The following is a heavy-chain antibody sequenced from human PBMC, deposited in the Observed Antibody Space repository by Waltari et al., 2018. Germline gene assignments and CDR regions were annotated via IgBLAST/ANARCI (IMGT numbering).Heavy chain of an antibody. J-gene: IGHJ6*03. CDR3: ARNMESPYNAPYYFYYMDV. Sequence: QLQLQESGPGLVKPSETLSLTCSVSGASITNSNSYWSWIRQPPGKGLEWIGSIYYRGSTYSSPSLKSRFTISLDTSKNQLALKVSSVTVADTAIYFCARNMESPYNAPYYFYYMDVWGKGTTVTVSS. CDR2: IYYRGST. CDR1: GASITNSNSY. D-gene: IGHD3-10*01. V-gene: IGHV4-39*01.